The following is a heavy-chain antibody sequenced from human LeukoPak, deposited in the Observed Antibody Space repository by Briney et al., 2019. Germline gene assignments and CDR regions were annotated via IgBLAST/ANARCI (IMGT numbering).Heavy chain of an antibody. D-gene: IGHD5-18*01. CDR1: GFTLSSYW. CDR3: ARADTAMVPFDY. J-gene: IGHJ4*02. V-gene: IGHV3-7*03. Sequence: GGSLRLSCAASGFTLSSYWMSWVRQAPGKGLEWVANIKQDESEKYYVDSVKGQFTISRDKAKTSLYLQMKSLRAEDTAVYYCARADTAMVPFDYWGQGTLVTVSS. CDR2: IKQDESEK.